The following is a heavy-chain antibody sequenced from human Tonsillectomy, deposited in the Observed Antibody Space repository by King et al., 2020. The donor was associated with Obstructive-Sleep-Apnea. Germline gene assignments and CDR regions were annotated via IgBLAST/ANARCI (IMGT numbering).Heavy chain of an antibody. CDR1: GGSISSCY. CDR3: ARAHCGGDCWAEY. D-gene: IGHD2-21*02. Sequence: QLQESGPGLVKPSETLSLTCTVSGGSISSCYWSWIRQPPGKGLEWIGYIYYSGSTNYNPSLKSRVTISVDTSKTQFSLKLSSVTAADTAVYYCARAHCGGDCWAEYWGQGTLVTVSS. V-gene: IGHV4-59*01. J-gene: IGHJ4*02. CDR2: IYYSGST.